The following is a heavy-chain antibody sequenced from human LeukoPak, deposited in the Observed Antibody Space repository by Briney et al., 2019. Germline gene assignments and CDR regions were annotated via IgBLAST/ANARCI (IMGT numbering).Heavy chain of an antibody. V-gene: IGHV4-34*01. J-gene: IGHJ4*02. Sequence: PSETLSLTCTVSGGSISSYYWSWIRQPPGKGLEWIGEINHSGSTNYNPSLKSRVTISVDTSKNQFSLKLSSVTAADTAVYYCARWYYYDSSGYYAQRGFDYWGQGTLVTVSS. CDR3: ARWYYYDSSGYYAQRGFDY. D-gene: IGHD3-22*01. CDR2: INHSGST. CDR1: GGSISSYY.